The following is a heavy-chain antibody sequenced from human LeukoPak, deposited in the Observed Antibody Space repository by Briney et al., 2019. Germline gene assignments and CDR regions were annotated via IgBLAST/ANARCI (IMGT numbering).Heavy chain of an antibody. D-gene: IGHD3-22*01. V-gene: IGHV4-34*01. CDR1: DGSFSGYY. J-gene: IGHJ3*02. CDR2: INHSGST. CDR3: ARRYYDSSGYYPMRSPHDAFDI. Sequence: SETLSLTCAVYDGSFSGYYWNWIRQPPGKWLEWIGEINHSGSTNYNPSLKSRVTISVDTSKSQFSLRLSSVTAADTAVYYCARRYYDSSGYYPMRSPHDAFDIWGQGTMVTVSS.